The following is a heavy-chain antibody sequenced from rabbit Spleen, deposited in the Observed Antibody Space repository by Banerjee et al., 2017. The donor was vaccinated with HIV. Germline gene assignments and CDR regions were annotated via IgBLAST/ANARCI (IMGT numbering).Heavy chain of an antibody. CDR1: GSSYSGSLD. D-gene: IGHD1-1*01. V-gene: IGHV1S40*01. CDR2: IDTGSSGFT. Sequence: QRLEGPGGDLANLGAPLTPTSKAPGSSYSGSLDMCWVGQLPGKGLEWIACIDTGSSGFTYFASWAKGRFTISKTSSTTVTLQMTSLTAADTATYFCARDTSSSFSSYGMDLWGQGTLVTVS. CDR3: ARDTSSSFSSYGMDL. J-gene: IGHJ6*01.